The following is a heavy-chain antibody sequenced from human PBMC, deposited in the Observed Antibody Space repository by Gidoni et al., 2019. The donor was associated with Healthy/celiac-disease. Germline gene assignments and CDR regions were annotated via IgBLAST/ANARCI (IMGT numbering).Heavy chain of an antibody. CDR3: ARRWPEMATIDY. CDR1: GFTFGDYA. Sequence: EVQLVESGGGLVKPGRSLRLSCTASGFTFGDYALSWFRQAPGKGLGWVGFIRSKAYGGTTEYAASVKGRLTISRDESKSIAYLQMNSLKTEDTAVYYCARRWPEMATIDYWGQGTLVTVSS. CDR2: IRSKAYGGTT. D-gene: IGHD5-12*01. V-gene: IGHV3-49*05. J-gene: IGHJ4*02.